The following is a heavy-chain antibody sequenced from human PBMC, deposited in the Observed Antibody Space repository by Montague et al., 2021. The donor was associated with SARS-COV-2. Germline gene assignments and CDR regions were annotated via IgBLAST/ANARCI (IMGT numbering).Heavy chain of an antibody. CDR2: IYWDDDK. V-gene: IGHV2-5*02. CDR1: GFSLSTSGVG. CDR3: AHSRITMVRGVINYYGMDV. Sequence: PVLVKPTQTLTLTCTFSGFSLSTSGVGVGWIRQPPGKALEWLALIYWDDDKRYSPSLKSRLTITKDTSKNQVVLTMTNMDPVDTATYYCAHSRITMVRGVINYYGMDVWGQGTTVTVSS. J-gene: IGHJ6*02. D-gene: IGHD3-10*01.